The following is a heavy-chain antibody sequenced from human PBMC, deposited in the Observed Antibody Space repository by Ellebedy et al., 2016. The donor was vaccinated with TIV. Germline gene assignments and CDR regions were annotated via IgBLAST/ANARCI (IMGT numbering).Heavy chain of an antibody. V-gene: IGHV3-53*04. CDR2: IYSGGST. D-gene: IGHD2-15*01. CDR1: GFTVSSNY. CDR3: ASKDCSGGSCYENAFDI. Sequence: GESLKISXAASGFTVSSNYMSWVRQAPGKGLEWVSVIYSGGSTYYADSVKGRFTISRHNSKNTLYLQMNSLRAEDTAVYYCASKDCSGGSCYENAFDIWGQGTMVTVSS. J-gene: IGHJ3*02.